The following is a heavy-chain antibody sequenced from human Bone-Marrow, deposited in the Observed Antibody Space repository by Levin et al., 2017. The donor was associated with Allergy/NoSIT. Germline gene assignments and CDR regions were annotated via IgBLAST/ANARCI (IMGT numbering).Heavy chain of an antibody. J-gene: IGHJ4*02. Sequence: AGGSLRLSCAASGFTFSSYGMHWVRQAPGKGLEWVAVISYDGSNKYYADSVKGRFTISRDNSKNTLYLQMNSLRAEDTAVYYCAKEGGYCSSTSCDAAYYFDYWGQGTLVTVSS. D-gene: IGHD2-2*01. CDR2: ISYDGSNK. CDR1: GFTFSSYG. V-gene: IGHV3-30*18. CDR3: AKEGGYCSSTSCDAAYYFDY.